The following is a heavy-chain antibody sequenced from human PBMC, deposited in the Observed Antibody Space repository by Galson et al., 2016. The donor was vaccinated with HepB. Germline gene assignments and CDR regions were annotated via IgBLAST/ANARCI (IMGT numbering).Heavy chain of an antibody. Sequence: SLRLSCAASGFTVSDSYVSWVRQPPGKGLEWVSGIYASGRTFYADSVKGRFTIDNSKNTLFLQMNSLRVEDTAVYFCTRAFRDTAGDSWGQGTLVSVSS. CDR3: TRAFRDTAGDS. CDR1: GFTVSDSY. J-gene: IGHJ5*01. CDR2: IYASGRT. D-gene: IGHD5-18*01. V-gene: IGHV3-53*01.